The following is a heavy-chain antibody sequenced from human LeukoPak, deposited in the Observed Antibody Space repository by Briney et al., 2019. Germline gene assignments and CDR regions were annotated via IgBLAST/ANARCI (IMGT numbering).Heavy chain of an antibody. J-gene: IGHJ4*02. Sequence: SVKVSCKASGGTFSSYAISWVRQAPGQGLEWMGGIIPIFGTANYAQKFQGRVTITTDESNSTAYMELSSLRSEDTAVYYCASENYYDSSGYLDFIRWGQGTLVTVSS. CDR2: IIPIFGTA. D-gene: IGHD3-22*01. CDR1: GGTFSSYA. CDR3: ASENYYDSSGYLDFIR. V-gene: IGHV1-69*05.